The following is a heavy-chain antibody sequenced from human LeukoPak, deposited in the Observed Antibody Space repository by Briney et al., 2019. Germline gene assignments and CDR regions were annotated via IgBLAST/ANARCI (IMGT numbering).Heavy chain of an antibody. CDR2: IIPIFRAT. J-gene: IGHJ4*02. CDR1: GGTFSSYG. CDR3: ARSQRAGYNVYYFDS. Sequence: ASVKVSCKPSGGTFSSYGVSWVRQAPGHGREWRGGIIPIFRATSYAQRFRGSVTITTDESTSTVYMELSSLRSEDTAVYYCARSQRAGYNVYYFDSWGPGTLVTVSS. D-gene: IGHD5-24*01. V-gene: IGHV1-69*05.